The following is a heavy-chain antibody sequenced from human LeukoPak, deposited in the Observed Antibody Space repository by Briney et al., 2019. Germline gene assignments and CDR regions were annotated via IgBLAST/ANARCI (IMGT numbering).Heavy chain of an antibody. V-gene: IGHV1-69*05. CDR2: IIPIFGTA. CDR3: ARGFNGSNDPFDY. Sequence: SVKVSCKASGGTFSRYAISWVRQAPGQGLGWMGGIIPIFGTANHAQKLQGRVTITTDESTSTAYMKLSSLRSEDTAVYYCARGFNGSNDPFDYWGQGTLVTVSS. J-gene: IGHJ4*02. D-gene: IGHD2-8*01. CDR1: GGTFSRYA.